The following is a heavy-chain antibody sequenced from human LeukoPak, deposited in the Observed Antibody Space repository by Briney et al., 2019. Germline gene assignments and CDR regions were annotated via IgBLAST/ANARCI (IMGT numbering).Heavy chain of an antibody. CDR1: GGSISSYY. D-gene: IGHD4-23*01. Sequence: PSETLSLTCTVSGGSISSYYWSWVRQAPGKGLEWVSVIYSGGSTYYSDSVKGRFTISRDNSKNTLYLQMNSLRAEDTAVYYCARVVGGNSDAFDIWGQGTIVTVSS. CDR3: ARVVGGNSDAFDI. J-gene: IGHJ3*02. CDR2: IYSGGST. V-gene: IGHV3-53*01.